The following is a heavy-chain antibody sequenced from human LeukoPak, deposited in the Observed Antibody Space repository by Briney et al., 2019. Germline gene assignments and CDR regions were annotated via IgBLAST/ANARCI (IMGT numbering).Heavy chain of an antibody. Sequence: GGSLRLSCAASGFTFSSYTMNWVRQAPGKGLERVSSISTSSIYIYYADSVKGRITISRDNAKNSLYLQMNSLRAEDTAVYYCARVAEAAAFDYWGQGTLVTVSS. J-gene: IGHJ4*02. D-gene: IGHD6-13*01. CDR1: GFTFSSYT. CDR2: ISTSSIYI. CDR3: ARVAEAAAFDY. V-gene: IGHV3-21*01.